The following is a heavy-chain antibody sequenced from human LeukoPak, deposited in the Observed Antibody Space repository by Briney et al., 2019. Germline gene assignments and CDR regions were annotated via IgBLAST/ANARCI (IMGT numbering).Heavy chain of an antibody. J-gene: IGHJ4*02. CDR1: GFTSTNFA. V-gene: IGHV1-58*01. CDR2: IIVGSGAT. CDR3: AADLSNPRMGASYLDS. Sequence: ASVKVSCKASGFTSTNFAVQWVRQARGQRLEWIGWIIVGSGATKCAQDFQERVTITRDLSTSTLYMELRSLTSEDTAVYYCAADLSNPRMGASYLDSWGQGTLVTVSA. D-gene: IGHD3-16*01.